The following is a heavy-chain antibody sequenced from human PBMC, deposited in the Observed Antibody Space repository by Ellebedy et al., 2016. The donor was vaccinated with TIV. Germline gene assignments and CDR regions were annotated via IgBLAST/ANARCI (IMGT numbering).Heavy chain of an antibody. CDR1: GFSFSSYG. CDR2: IWSDGSNK. V-gene: IGHV3-33*01. J-gene: IGHJ4*02. CDR3: AGGLGLLYGGSPLDY. D-gene: IGHD3-3*01. Sequence: GESLKISCAASGFSFSSYGMHWVRQAPGKGLEWVAVIWSDGSNKYSADSVKGRFTRSRDNSKNTVYLQMNSLRAEDTAVYYCAGGLGLLYGGSPLDYWGQGTLVTVSS.